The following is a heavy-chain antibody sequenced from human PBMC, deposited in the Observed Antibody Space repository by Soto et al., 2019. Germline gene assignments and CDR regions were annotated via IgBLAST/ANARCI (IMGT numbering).Heavy chain of an antibody. J-gene: IGHJ4*02. CDR1: GFSLSTNGVG. CDR3: AHSFQLRIFDF. V-gene: IGHV2-5*02. CDR2: IYWDDDK. D-gene: IGHD3-10*01. Sequence: QITLKESGPTLVKPTQTLTLACDFSGFSLSTNGVGVGWIRQPPGKALEWLALIYWDDDKRYSPSLKDRLSITKDTSKNPVVLTMPNLDPVDTATYYCAHSFQLRIFDFWGPGTLVTVSS.